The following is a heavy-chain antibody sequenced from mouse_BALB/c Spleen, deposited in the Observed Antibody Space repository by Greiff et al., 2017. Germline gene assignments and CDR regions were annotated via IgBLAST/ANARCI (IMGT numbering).Heavy chain of an antibody. V-gene: IGHV3-8*02. J-gene: IGHJ3*01. Sequence: EVKLVESGPSLVKPSQTLSLTCSVTGDSITSGYWNWIRKFPGNKLEYMGYISYSGSTYYNPSLKSRISITRDTSKNQYYLQLNSVTTEDTATYYCARGTTVVAWFAYWGQGTLVTVSA. CDR3: ARGTTVVAWFAY. D-gene: IGHD1-1*01. CDR2: ISYSGST. CDR1: GDSITSGY.